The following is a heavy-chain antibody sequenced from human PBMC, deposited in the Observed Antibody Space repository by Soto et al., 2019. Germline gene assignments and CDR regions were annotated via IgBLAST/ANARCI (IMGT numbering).Heavy chain of an antibody. Sequence: EVQLVESGGGLVQPGGSLRLSCAASGFTFSSYDMNWVRQAPGKGLEWVSYISTSGSTIYYADSVKGRFTISRDNAKNSLYLQMNSLRADDRAVYYCARGYTGGCSRGAYFDYWGQGTPVTVS. V-gene: IGHV3-48*03. CDR1: GFTFSSYD. J-gene: IGHJ4*02. D-gene: IGHD6-19*01. CDR3: ARGYTGGCSRGAYFDY. CDR2: ISTSGSTI.